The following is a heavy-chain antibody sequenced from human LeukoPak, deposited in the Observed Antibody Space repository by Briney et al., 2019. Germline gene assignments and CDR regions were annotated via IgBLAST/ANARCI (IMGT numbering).Heavy chain of an antibody. D-gene: IGHD3-10*01. CDR2: IIPIFGTA. Sequence: SVKVSCKASGRTFSSYAISWVRQAPGQGLEWMGRIIPIFGTASYAQKFQGRVTITTDESTSTAYMELSSLRSEDTAVYYCARDNSSGPLYYYYMDVWGKGTTVTVSS. CDR1: GRTFSSYA. V-gene: IGHV1-69*05. J-gene: IGHJ6*03. CDR3: ARDNSSGPLYYYYMDV.